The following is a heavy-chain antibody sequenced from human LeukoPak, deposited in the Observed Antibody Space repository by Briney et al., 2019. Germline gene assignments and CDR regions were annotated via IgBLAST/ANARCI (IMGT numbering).Heavy chain of an antibody. Sequence: PGGSLRLSCAASGFTFSSYGMHWVRQAPGKGLEWVAVISYDGSNKYYADSVKGRFTISRDNSKNTLYLQMGSLRAEDMAVYYCASYDSSPYWGQGTLVTVSS. CDR2: ISYDGSNK. CDR1: GFTFSSYG. J-gene: IGHJ4*02. D-gene: IGHD3-22*01. V-gene: IGHV3-30*03. CDR3: ASYDSSPY.